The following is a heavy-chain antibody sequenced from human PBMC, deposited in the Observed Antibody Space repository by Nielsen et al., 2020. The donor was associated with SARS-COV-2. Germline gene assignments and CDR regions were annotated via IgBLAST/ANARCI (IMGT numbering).Heavy chain of an antibody. CDR2: IYYSGST. CDR3: ARGHPTVTTPLFDY. Sequence: SETLSLTCTVSGGSISSYYWSWIRQPPGKGLEWIGYIYYSGSTNYNPSLKSRVTISVDTSKNQFSLKLSSVTAADTAVYYCARGHPTVTTPLFDYWGQGTLVTVSS. D-gene: IGHD4-17*01. J-gene: IGHJ4*02. V-gene: IGHV4-59*01. CDR1: GGSISSYY.